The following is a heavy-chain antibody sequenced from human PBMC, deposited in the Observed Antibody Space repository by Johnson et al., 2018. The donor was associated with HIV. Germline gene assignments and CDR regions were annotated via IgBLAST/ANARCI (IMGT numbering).Heavy chain of an antibody. V-gene: IGHV3-13*01. CDR1: GFTFSSYD. CDR3: AKAYSSSWYPVGMDDAVDI. CDR2: IGTAGDT. D-gene: IGHD6-13*01. Sequence: VQLVESGGGLVQPGGSLRLSCAASGFTFSSYDMHWVRQATGKGMEWVSAIGTAGDTYYPGSVKGRFTISRENAKNSLYLQMNSLRAEDTAVYYCAKAYSSSWYPVGMDDAVDIWGQGTMVTVSS. J-gene: IGHJ3*02.